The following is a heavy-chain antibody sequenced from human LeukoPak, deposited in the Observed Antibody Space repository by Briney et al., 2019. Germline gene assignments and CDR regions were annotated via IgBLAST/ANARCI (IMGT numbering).Heavy chain of an antibody. J-gene: IGHJ4*02. CDR2: IDNDGRDA. D-gene: IGHD5-18*01. CDR1: GFTFGNYW. V-gene: IGHV3-74*01. CDR3: VRGGGWDTTAMVRHYFDA. Sequence: GGSLRLSCAASGFTFGNYWMHWVRQSPGKGLVWVSRIDNDGRDARYADSVTGRFTISRDNAKNTLYLQMNSLRAEDTATYYCVRGGGWDTTAMVRHYFDAWGQGTLVTVSS.